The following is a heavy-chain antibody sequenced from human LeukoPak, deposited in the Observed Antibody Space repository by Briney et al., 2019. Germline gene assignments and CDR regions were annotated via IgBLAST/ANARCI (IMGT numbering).Heavy chain of an antibody. CDR2: ISSSGSTI. Sequence: PGRSLRLSCAASGFTFSSYAMYWVRQAPGKGLEWISYISSSGSTINYADSVKGRFTISRDSAKNSLYLQMNSLRDEDTAVYYCARDRDSGDYTAAPGDYWGQGTQVTISS. CDR3: ARDRDSGDYTAAPGDY. V-gene: IGHV3-48*02. D-gene: IGHD4-17*01. CDR1: GFTFSSYA. J-gene: IGHJ4*02.